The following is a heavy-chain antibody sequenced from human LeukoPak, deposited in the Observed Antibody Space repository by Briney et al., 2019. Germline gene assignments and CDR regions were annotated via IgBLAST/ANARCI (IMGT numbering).Heavy chain of an antibody. CDR3: ARRAVAGTAAFDV. CDR2: IYYTGNT. D-gene: IGHD6-19*01. V-gene: IGHV4-39*01. CDR1: GVSISSSYSY. Sequence: SETLSLTCTVSGVSISSSYSYWGWIRQPPGMGLEWIGSIYYTGNTYYNASLKSQVSISIDTSKNQFSLKLTSVTAADTTIFYCARRAVAGTAAFDVWGQGTFVTVSS. J-gene: IGHJ3*01.